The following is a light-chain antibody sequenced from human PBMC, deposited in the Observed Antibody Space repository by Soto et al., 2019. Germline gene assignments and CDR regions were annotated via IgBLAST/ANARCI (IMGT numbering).Light chain of an antibody. CDR3: SSYTSSSPL. CDR2: EVS. V-gene: IGLV2-14*01. J-gene: IGLJ1*01. CDR1: SSDVGGYNY. Sequence: QSALTQPASVSGSPGQSIIISCTGTSSDVGGYNYVSWYQQHPGKAPKLMIYEVSNRPSGVSNRFSGSKSGNTASLTISGLQAEDEADYYCSSYTSSSPLFGTGTKVTVL.